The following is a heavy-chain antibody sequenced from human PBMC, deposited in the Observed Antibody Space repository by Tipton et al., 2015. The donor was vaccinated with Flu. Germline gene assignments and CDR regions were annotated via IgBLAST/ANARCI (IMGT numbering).Heavy chain of an antibody. D-gene: IGHD1-26*01. CDR3: ARDLTTTWWHDAFDI. CDR2: ISSSGVTK. V-gene: IGHV3-48*03. J-gene: IGHJ3*02. Sequence: SLRLSCAASGLTLSSFEMNWVRQAPGKGPEWVSYISSSGVTKIYADSVKGRFTISRDDAKNSLYLQMNSLRGDDTAVYYCARDLTTTWWHDAFDIWGQGTMVLVSS. CDR1: GLTLSSFE.